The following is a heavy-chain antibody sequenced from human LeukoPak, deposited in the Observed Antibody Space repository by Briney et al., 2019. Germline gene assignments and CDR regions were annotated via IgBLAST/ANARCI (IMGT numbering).Heavy chain of an antibody. V-gene: IGHV3-15*01. CDR3: TTPPRYCSSTSCYPDAFDI. CDR2: IKSKTDGGTT. CDR1: GFTFSSAW. D-gene: IGHD2-2*01. Sequence: GGSLRLSCAASGFTFSSAWMSWVRQAPGKGLEWVGRIKSKTDGGTTDYAAPVKGRFTISRDDSKNTLYLQMNSLKTEDTAVYYCTTPPRYCSSTSCYPDAFDIWGQGTMVTVSS. J-gene: IGHJ3*02.